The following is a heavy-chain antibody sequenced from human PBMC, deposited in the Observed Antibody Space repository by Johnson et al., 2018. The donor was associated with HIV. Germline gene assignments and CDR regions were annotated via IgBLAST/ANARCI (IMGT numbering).Heavy chain of an antibody. CDR1: GFTFSSYA. CDR3: AKDITDQAI. V-gene: IGHV3-30-3*02. J-gene: IGHJ3*02. Sequence: QVQLVESGGGVVQPGRSLRLSCAASGFTFSSYAMHWVRQAPGKGLEWVACISYDGSNEYHADSVKGRFTISRDNSKNTLYLQMNSLRAEDTAVYYCAKDITDQAIWGQGTMVTVSS. CDR2: ISYDGSNE.